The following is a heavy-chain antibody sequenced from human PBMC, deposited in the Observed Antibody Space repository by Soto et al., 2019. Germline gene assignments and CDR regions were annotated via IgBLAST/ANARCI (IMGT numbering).Heavy chain of an antibody. D-gene: IGHD3-10*01. CDR3: AKTNRYYYGSGKKPHIGYYYMDV. J-gene: IGHJ6*03. Sequence: GGSLRLSCAASGFTFSSYAMSWVRQAPGKGLEWVSAISGSGGSTYYADSVKGRFTISRDNSKNTLYLQMNSLRAEDTAVYYCAKTNRYYYGSGKKPHIGYYYMDVCGKGPTVTVSS. CDR2: ISGSGGST. V-gene: IGHV3-23*01. CDR1: GFTFSSYA.